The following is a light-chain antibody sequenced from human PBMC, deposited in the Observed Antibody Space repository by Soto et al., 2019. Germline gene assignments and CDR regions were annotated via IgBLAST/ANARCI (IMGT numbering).Light chain of an antibody. CDR1: QSVTGY. Sequence: IVLTQSPATLSLSPGERATLSCRASQSVTGYLAWYQHKPGQAPRLLIYEASSRATGVPARFSGSGSGTELTLTISSLAPEASAVYYCQQRSGWPPLTFGGGTRVEIK. J-gene: IGKJ4*01. V-gene: IGKV3-11*01. CDR2: EAS. CDR3: QQRSGWPPLT.